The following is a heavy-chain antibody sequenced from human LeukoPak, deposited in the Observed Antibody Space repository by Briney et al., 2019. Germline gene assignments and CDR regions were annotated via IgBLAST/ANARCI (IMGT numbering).Heavy chain of an antibody. CDR3: ARVDMPNPTWGLFFDY. V-gene: IGHV3-7*01. CDR2: IKQDGSEK. Sequence: ETLSLTCTVSGGSISSSSYYWGWIRQAPGKGLEWVANIKQDGSEKYYVDSVKGRLTISRDNAKNSLYLQRNSLRPEDTAVYYCARVDMPNPTWGLFFDYWGQGILVTVSS. CDR1: GGSISSSSYY. D-gene: IGHD1-14*01. J-gene: IGHJ4*02.